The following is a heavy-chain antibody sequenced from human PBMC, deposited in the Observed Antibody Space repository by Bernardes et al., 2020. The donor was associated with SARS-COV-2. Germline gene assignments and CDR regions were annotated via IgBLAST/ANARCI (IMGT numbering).Heavy chain of an antibody. D-gene: IGHD3-9*01. CDR1: GGSISTSSYY. V-gene: IGHV4-39*01. Sequence: LSLTCTVSGGSISTSSYYCCWIRPPPGKGLEWIGSIYYSGSTYYNPSLKSRVTISVDTSKNQFSLKLSSVTAADTAVYYCARIRITIFLRRGMDVWGQGTTVTVSS. CDR2: IYYSGST. J-gene: IGHJ6*02. CDR3: ARIRITIFLRRGMDV.